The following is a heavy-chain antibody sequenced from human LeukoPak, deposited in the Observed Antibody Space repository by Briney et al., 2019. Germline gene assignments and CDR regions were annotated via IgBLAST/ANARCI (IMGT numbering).Heavy chain of an antibody. CDR3: ARHRSYYDSGNYFDY. J-gene: IGHJ4*02. Sequence: PGGSLRLSCAASGFHFASYEMTWVRQAPGKGLEWVSYIRTSDSTKYYPDSVKGRFTISRENAKNSLYLQMNSLRAEDTAVYYCARHRSYYDSGNYFDYWGQGTLVTVSS. CDR1: GFHFASYE. D-gene: IGHD3-10*01. CDR2: IRTSDSTK. V-gene: IGHV3-48*03.